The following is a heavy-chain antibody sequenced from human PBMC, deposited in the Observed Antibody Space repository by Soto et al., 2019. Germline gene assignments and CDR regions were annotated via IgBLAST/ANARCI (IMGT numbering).Heavy chain of an antibody. V-gene: IGHV3-11*03. D-gene: IGHD2-15*01. CDR1: GFPLCYSY. J-gene: IGHJ5*02. Sequence: GGSLIFSCAGSGFPLCYSYMSWIRQAPGKGLEWLSYISPGSRYPAYGYSVKGLFTISRDNAKRPLYLQRMSLTAEDTAIYYCARGGGGGLFNPWGQATMVTVSS. CDR2: ISPGSRYP. CDR3: ARGGGGGLFNP.